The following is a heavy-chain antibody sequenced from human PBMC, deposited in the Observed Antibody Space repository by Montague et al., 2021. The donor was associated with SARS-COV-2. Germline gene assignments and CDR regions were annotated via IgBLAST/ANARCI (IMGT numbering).Heavy chain of an antibody. Sequence: SETLSLTCAVSGGSISSSNWWSCVRPPGRKGLGLVGEIYHRGSTNYTPSIKSLATISVDTTNNQSSLKLSSVTAAETAVYYCAGRGAGWFGSNPERFDYWGQGALVTVSS. V-gene: IGHV4-4*02. CDR1: GGSISSSNW. J-gene: IGHJ4*02. CDR2: IYHRGST. CDR3: AGRGAGWFGSNPERFDY. D-gene: IGHD3-10*01.